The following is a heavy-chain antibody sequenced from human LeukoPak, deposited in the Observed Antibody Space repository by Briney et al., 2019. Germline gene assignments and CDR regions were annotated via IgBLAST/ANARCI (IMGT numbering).Heavy chain of an antibody. D-gene: IGHD6-6*01. J-gene: IGHJ4*02. CDR2: IYYSGST. Sequence: SETLSLTCAVYGGSFSGYYWSWIRQPPGKGLEWIGYIYYSGSTNYNPSLKSRVTISVDTSKNQFSLKLSSVTAADTAVYYCARHRCGSSFPYYFDYWGQGTLVTVSS. CDR3: ARHRCGSSFPYYFDY. V-gene: IGHV4-59*08. CDR1: GGSFSGYY.